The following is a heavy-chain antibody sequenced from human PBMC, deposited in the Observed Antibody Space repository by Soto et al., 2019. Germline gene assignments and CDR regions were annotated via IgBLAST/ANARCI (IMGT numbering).Heavy chain of an antibody. Sequence: GGSLRLSCAASGFTFSNAWMSWVRQAPGMGLEWVSAISGSGGSTYYADSVKGRFTISRDNSKNTLYLQTNSLRAEDTAVYYCAKDPNYYDSSGYYSSNYWGQGTLVTVSS. CDR3: AKDPNYYDSSGYYSSNY. D-gene: IGHD3-22*01. CDR2: ISGSGGST. CDR1: GFTFSNAW. J-gene: IGHJ4*02. V-gene: IGHV3-23*01.